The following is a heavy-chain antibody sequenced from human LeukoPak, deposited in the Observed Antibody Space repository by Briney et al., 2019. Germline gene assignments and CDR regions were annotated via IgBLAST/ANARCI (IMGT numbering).Heavy chain of an antibody. V-gene: IGHV1-46*01. D-gene: IGHD2-15*01. CDR3: ARLGYAFDI. CDR1: GYTFTSYY. J-gene: IGHJ3*02. Sequence: ASVKVSCKASGYTFTSYYMHWVRQAPGQGLEWMGIINPSGGSTSYAQKFQGRVTMTRDTSISTAYMELSRLRSDDTAVYYCARLGYAFDIWGQGTMVTVSS. CDR2: INPSGGST.